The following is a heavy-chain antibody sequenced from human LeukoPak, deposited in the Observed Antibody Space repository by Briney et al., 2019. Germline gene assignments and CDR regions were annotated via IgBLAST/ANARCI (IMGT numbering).Heavy chain of an antibody. Sequence: GGSLSLSCEASGFTFPSCAMHWVRQAAGRGLEWVSCITSSGDGTFYTDALSGRFTISRDNGKNAVFLQMKNLRRGDSALYYCAKGTDTSGRQNFDIWGQGTLVTVSS. CDR1: GFTFPSCA. V-gene: IGHV3-23*01. D-gene: IGHD2-15*01. J-gene: IGHJ4*02. CDR3: AKGTDTSGRQNFDI. CDR2: ITSSGDGT.